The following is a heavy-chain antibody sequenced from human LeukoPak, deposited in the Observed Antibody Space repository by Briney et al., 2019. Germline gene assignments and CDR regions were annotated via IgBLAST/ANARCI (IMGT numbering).Heavy chain of an antibody. CDR3: ASAVDSSGYYYVGGDY. Sequence: PGGSLRLSCAASGFTFSSYSMNWVRQAPGKGLEWVSSISSSSSYIYYADSVKGRFTISRDNAKNSLYLQMNSLRAEDTAVYYCASAVDSSGYYYVGGDYWGQGTLVTVSS. J-gene: IGHJ4*02. CDR1: GFTFSSYS. CDR2: ISSSSSYI. D-gene: IGHD3-22*01. V-gene: IGHV3-21*01.